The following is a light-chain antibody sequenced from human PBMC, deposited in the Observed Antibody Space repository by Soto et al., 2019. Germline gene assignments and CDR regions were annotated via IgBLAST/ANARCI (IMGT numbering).Light chain of an antibody. J-gene: IGLJ2*01. V-gene: IGLV2-11*01. CDR3: CSYTGDDTLV. CDR2: AVS. CDR1: SSDVGIHHY. Sequence: QSALTQPRSVSGSPGQSVTISCTGTSSDVGIHHYVSWYQQHPGKAPKLMTFAVSERPSGVPDRFSGSKSGNTASLTISGLQAEDEADYYCCSYTGDDTLVFGGGTSSPS.